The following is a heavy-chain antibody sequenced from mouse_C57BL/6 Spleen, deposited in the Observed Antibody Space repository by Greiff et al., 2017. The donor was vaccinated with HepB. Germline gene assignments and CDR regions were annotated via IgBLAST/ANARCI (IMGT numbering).Heavy chain of an antibody. Sequence: QVQLKESGPGLVQPSQSLSITCTVSGFSLTSYGVHWVRQSPGKGLEWLGVIWRGGSTDYNAAFMSRLSITKDNSKSQVFFKMNSLQADDTAIYYGAKRDYTGQGYFDVWGTGTTVTVSS. J-gene: IGHJ1*03. CDR2: IWRGGST. CDR1: GFSLTSYG. CDR3: AKRDYTGQGYFDV. D-gene: IGHD2-4*01. V-gene: IGHV2-5*01.